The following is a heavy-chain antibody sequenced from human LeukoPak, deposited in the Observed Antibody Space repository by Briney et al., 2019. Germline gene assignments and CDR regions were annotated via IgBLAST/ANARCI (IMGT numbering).Heavy chain of an antibody. D-gene: IGHD3-22*01. CDR2: IWYDGSKK. J-gene: IGHJ6*02. Sequence: GRSLGLSCAASGFTFTWYGIHWVRQAPGKGLEWVAVIWYDGSKKYYADSVKGRFTISRDNSKNTLYLQMNSLRAEDTAVYYCARDRTYYYDSSGDYNPYYYYGMDVWGQGTTVTVSS. CDR1: GFTFTWYG. V-gene: IGHV3-33*01. CDR3: ARDRTYYYDSSGDYNPYYYYGMDV.